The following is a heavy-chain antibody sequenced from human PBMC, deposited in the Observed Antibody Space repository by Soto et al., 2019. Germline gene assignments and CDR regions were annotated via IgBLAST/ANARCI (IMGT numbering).Heavy chain of an antibody. CDR3: ASQQCLAPG. CDR1: GFPFSKYG. J-gene: IGHJ1*01. V-gene: IGHV3-30*03. CDR2: ISFDGHNE. Sequence: QVQLVESGGGVVEPGRSLRLSCAASGFPFSKYGMHRVRQAPGKGLEWVAVISFDGHNEDYADSVKGRFTISRDNSKSTLYLPVNSLRGQYTVVYYCASQQCLAPGWGQGTLVSVTS. D-gene: IGHD6-19*01.